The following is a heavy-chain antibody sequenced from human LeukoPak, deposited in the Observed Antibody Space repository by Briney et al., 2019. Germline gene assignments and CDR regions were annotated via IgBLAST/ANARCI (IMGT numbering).Heavy chain of an antibody. CDR3: AGLSVAGGGDAFDI. D-gene: IGHD6-19*01. Sequence: PGGSLRLSCAASGFTFSSYSMNWVRQAPGKGLEWVSSISSSSSYIYYADSVKGRFTISRDNAKNSLYLQMNSLRAEDTAVYYCAGLSVAGGGDAFDIWGQGTMVTVSS. J-gene: IGHJ3*02. CDR2: ISSSSSYI. CDR1: GFTFSSYS. V-gene: IGHV3-21*01.